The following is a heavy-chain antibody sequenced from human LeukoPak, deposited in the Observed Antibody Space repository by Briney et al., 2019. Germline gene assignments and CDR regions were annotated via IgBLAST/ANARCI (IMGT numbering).Heavy chain of an antibody. Sequence: PAVKLILYSAASSFTFSSFWMSRVPQAPGKGLEWVANIKQDGSEKYYMDTVKGRFTISRDNAKSSLYLQMNSLRAEDTAVYYCARDSGIIAFDIWGQGTMVTVSS. J-gene: IGHJ3*02. D-gene: IGHD3-10*01. V-gene: IGHV3-7*01. CDR1: SFTFSSFW. CDR2: IKQDGSEK. CDR3: ARDSGIIAFDI.